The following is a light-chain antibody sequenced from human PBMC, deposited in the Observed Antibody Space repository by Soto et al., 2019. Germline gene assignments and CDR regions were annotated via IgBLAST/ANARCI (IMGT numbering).Light chain of an antibody. V-gene: IGKV3-15*01. Sequence: EIVMTQSPATLSVSPGERATLSCRASQSVSSNFAWYQQKPGQAPRLLIYGASTRATGIPARFSGSGSGTEFTLTISSLQSEDFAVYYCEQYNNWSPRTFGQGTKLEIK. CDR3: EQYNNWSPRT. J-gene: IGKJ2*01. CDR1: QSVSSN. CDR2: GAS.